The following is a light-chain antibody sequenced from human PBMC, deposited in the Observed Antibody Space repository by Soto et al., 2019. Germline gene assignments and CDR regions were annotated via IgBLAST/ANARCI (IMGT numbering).Light chain of an antibody. Sequence: QSALTQPASVSGSPGQSITISCTGTSSDVGGYNYVCWYQQHPGKAPKLMIYGVSNRPSGVSNRFSGSKSGNTASLSISGLQAEDEADYYCSSYTTTGTVIFSGGTKVTVL. CDR3: SSYTTTGTVI. J-gene: IGLJ2*01. CDR1: SSDVGGYNY. CDR2: GVS. V-gene: IGLV2-14*01.